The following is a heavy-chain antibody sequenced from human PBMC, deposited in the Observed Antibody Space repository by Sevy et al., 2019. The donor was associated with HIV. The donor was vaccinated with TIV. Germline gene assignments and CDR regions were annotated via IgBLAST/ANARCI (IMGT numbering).Heavy chain of an antibody. V-gene: IGHV3-23*01. D-gene: IGHD2-8*01. CDR3: AREGCTKPHDY. Sequence: GGSLRLSCTASGFTFCKYSMSWIRQTPGKGLEWVSTFSFGCGKINYADSVKGRFTISRDDSRNTFYLQMNSLRADDTAIYYCAREGCTKPHDYWGQGTVVTVSS. J-gene: IGHJ4*02. CDR1: GFTFCKYS. CDR2: FSFGCGKI.